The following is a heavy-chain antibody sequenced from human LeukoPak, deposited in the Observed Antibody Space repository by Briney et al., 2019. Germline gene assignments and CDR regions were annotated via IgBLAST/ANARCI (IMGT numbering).Heavy chain of an antibody. V-gene: IGHV4-59*01. CDR2: IYYSGST. D-gene: IGHD3-3*01. J-gene: IGHJ6*03. CDR1: GGSISSYY. Sequence: SETLSLTCTVSGGSISSYYWSWIRQPPGKGLEWIGYIYYSGSTNYNPSLKSRVTISVDTSKNQFSLKLSSVTAADTAVYYCARDDVGITIFGARKYYYYMDVWGKGTTVTVSS. CDR3: ARDDVGITIFGARKYYYYMDV.